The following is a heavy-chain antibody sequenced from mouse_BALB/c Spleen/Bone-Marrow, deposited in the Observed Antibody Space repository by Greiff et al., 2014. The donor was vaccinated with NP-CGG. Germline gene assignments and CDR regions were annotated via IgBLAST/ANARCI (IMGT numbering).Heavy chain of an antibody. CDR3: ARDYYGSRYYFDY. J-gene: IGHJ2*01. CDR1: GYAFSSYW. CDR2: IYPGYGDT. Sequence: QVQLQQPGAELGRPGSSVKISCKASGYAFSSYWVNWGKQRPGQGLEWIGQIYPGYGDTNYNGKFKGKATLTADKSSSTAYMQLSSLTSEDSAVYFCARDYYGSRYYFDYWGQGTTLTVSS. D-gene: IGHD1-1*01. V-gene: IGHV1-80*01.